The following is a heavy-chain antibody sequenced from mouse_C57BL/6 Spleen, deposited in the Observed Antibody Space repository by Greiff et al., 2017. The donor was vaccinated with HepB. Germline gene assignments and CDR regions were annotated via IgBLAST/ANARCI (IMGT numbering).Heavy chain of an antibody. Sequence: QVQLKQPGAELVKPGASVKLSCKASGYTFTSYWMHWVKQRPGQGLEWIGMIHPNSGSTNYNEKFKSKATLTVDKSSSTAYMQLSSLTSEDSAVYYCARGQYYYAMDYWGQGTSVTVSS. CDR3: ARGQYYYAMDY. CDR1: GYTFTSYW. V-gene: IGHV1-64*01. J-gene: IGHJ4*01. CDR2: IHPNSGST.